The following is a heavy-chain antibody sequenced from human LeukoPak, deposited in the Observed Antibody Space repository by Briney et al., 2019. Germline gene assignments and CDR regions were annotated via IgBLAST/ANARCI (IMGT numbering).Heavy chain of an antibody. Sequence: SVTVSCTASGGTFNNFAISWVRQAPGQGLEWVGGIIPMSGTANYAQKFQGRVTITADESTSTAYMELSSLRSEDTAVYYCARGITMVRVHYYYGMDVWGQGTTVTVS. CDR3: ARGITMVRVHYYYGMDV. V-gene: IGHV1-69*01. CDR2: IIPMSGTA. D-gene: IGHD3-10*01. J-gene: IGHJ6*02. CDR1: GGTFNNFA.